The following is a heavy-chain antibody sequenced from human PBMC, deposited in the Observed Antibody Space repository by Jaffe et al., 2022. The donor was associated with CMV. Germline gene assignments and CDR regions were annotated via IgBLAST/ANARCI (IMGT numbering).Heavy chain of an antibody. CDR2: IYHSGST. CDR3: ARGYNWNYVLSGQFDP. CDR1: GGSISSTYW. V-gene: IGHV4-4*02. J-gene: IGHJ5*02. D-gene: IGHD1-7*01. Sequence: QVQLQESGPGLVKPSGTLSLTCAVSGGSISSTYWWSWVRQSPGKGLEWIGEIYHSGSTNYNPSLKGRVTMSVDKSKNHFSLNLSSVTAADTAIYYCARGYNWNYVLSGQFDPWGQGTLVTVSS.